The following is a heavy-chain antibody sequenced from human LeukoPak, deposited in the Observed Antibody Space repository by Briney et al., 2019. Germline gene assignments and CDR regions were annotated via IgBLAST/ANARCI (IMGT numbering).Heavy chain of an antibody. CDR2: ISSSRSSV. J-gene: IGHJ4*02. D-gene: IGHD3-10*01. V-gene: IGHV3-48*02. CDR1: GFTFNRYS. CDR3: ARAQAYYGSGSYLY. Sequence: PGGSLRLSCAAAGFTFNRYSMHRVRQAPGKGLEWVSYISSSRSSVYYADSLKGRFTISRDNAKNSLYLQMNSLRDEDTAVYYCARAQAYYGSGSYLYWGQGTLVTVSS.